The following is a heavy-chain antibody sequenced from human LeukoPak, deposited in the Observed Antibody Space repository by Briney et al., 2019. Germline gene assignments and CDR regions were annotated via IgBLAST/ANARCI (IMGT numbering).Heavy chain of an antibody. CDR2: IYYSGST. CDR3: ARVAIAAADAYYFDY. Sequence: SETLSLTCTVSGGSISSYYWSWIRQPPGKGLEWIGYIYYSGSTNYNPSLKSRVTISVDTSKNQFSLKLSSVTAADTAVYYCARVAIAAADAYYFDYWGQGTLVTVSS. D-gene: IGHD6-13*01. J-gene: IGHJ4*02. V-gene: IGHV4-59*12. CDR1: GGSISSYY.